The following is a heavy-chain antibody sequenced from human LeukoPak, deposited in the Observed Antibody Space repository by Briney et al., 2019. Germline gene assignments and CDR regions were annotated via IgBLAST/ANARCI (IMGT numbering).Heavy chain of an antibody. CDR3: AKARGWYDFDY. CDR2: ISGVGGST. J-gene: IGHJ4*02. V-gene: IGHV3-23*01. D-gene: IGHD6-19*01. Sequence: GGSLRLSCAASGFTFSSHAMSWVRQTPGKGLDWVSGISGVGGSTYCADSVKGRFTISRDNSKNTVYLQMNSLRADDTAVYYCAKARGWYDFDYWGQGILVTVSS. CDR1: GFTFSSHA.